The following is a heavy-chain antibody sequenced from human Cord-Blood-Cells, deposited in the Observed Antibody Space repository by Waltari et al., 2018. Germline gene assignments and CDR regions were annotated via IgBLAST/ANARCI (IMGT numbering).Heavy chain of an antibody. J-gene: IGHJ4*02. V-gene: IGHV4-34*01. CDR2: INHSGST. D-gene: IGHD3-22*01. CDR3: ARRERYYDSSGYYFDY. CDR1: GGSFRGYY. Sequence: QVQLQQWGAGLLKPSAPLSLTRAVWGGSFRGYYCTRLSQRPGKGLEWIGEINHSGSTNYNPSLKSRVTISVDTSKNQFSLKLSSVTAADTAVYYCARRERYYDSSGYYFDYWGQGTLVTVSS.